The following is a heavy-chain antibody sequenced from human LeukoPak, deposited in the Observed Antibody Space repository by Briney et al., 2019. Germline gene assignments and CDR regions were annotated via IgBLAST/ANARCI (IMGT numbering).Heavy chain of an antibody. D-gene: IGHD2-15*01. CDR2: INHSGST. CDR1: GGSFSGYY. J-gene: IGHJ4*02. Sequence: SLTLSLTCPVYGGSFSGYYWSWIRPPPGKGLEWIGGINHSGSTNYNPSIKSRVTISVDTSKNQFSLKLSSVTAADTAVYYGARFQSGRVVVAAAHQETNDYWGQGTLVTVSS. CDR3: ARFQSGRVVVAAAHQETNDY. V-gene: IGHV4-34*01.